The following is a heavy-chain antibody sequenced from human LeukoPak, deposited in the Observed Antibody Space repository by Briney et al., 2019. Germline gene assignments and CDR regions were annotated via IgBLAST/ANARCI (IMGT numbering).Heavy chain of an antibody. Sequence: SETLSLTCTVSGGSISSYYWSWTRQPPGKGLEWIGYIYYSGNTNYNPSLKSRVTISVDTSKNQFSLKLSSVTAADTAVYYCAKGGSPTYYYYGMDVWGQGTTVTVSS. CDR2: IYYSGNT. J-gene: IGHJ6*02. V-gene: IGHV4-59*01. CDR3: AKGGSPTYYYYGMDV. D-gene: IGHD2-15*01. CDR1: GGSISSYY.